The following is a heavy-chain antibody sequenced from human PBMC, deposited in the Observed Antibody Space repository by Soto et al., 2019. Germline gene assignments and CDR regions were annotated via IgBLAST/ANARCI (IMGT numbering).Heavy chain of an antibody. CDR1: GGSISSSSYY. D-gene: IGHD6-19*01. CDR2: IYYSGST. CDR3: ARPYWAAVAGGGYYFDY. J-gene: IGHJ4*02. V-gene: IGHV4-39*01. Sequence: QLQLQESGPGLVKPSETLSLTCTVSGGSISSSSYYWGWIRQPPGKGLEWIGSIYYSGSTYYNPSLKSRVTISVDTSKNQFSLKLSSVTAADTAVYYCARPYWAAVAGGGYYFDYWGQGTLVTVSS.